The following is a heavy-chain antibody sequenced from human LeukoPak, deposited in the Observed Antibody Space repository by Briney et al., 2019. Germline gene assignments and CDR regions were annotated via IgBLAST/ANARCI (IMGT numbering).Heavy chain of an antibody. CDR2: IYYSGST. J-gene: IGHJ3*02. Sequence: SETLSLTCTVSGGSISSYYWSWIRQPPGKGLEWIGYIYYSGSTNYNPSLKSRVTISVDTSKNQFSLKLSSVTAADTAVYYCARPAYDKAFDIWGQGTMVTVSS. CDR1: GGSISSYY. CDR3: ARPAYDKAFDI. V-gene: IGHV4-59*08. D-gene: IGHD3-9*01.